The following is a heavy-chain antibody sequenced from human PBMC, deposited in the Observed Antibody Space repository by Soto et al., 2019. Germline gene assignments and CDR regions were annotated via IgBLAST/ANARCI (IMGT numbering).Heavy chain of an antibody. V-gene: IGHV2-5*02. CDR2: IYWDDAK. J-gene: IGHJ4*02. D-gene: IGHD3-16*01. CDR3: ANKGGGDRILDY. Sequence: QITLKESGPTLVKPTQTLTLTCNFSGFSLSTRGVGVGWIRQPPGKALEWLTLIYWDDAKEYSPSLRSRITTPKDSAKIHVGLTTTETAPVDNPTFFGANKGGGDRILDYWGQGTLVTVSS. CDR1: GFSLSTRGVG.